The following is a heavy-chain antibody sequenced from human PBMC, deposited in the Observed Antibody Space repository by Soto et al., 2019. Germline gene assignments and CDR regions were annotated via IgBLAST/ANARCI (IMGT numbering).Heavy chain of an antibody. Sequence: SQTLSLTCAISVDSVSSNSAAWYWIRQSPSRGLEWLGRTYYRSKWYNDYAVSVKSRITINPDTSKNQFSLQLNSVTPEDTAVYYCAKTEDLLVYYYDYPGQGTLVTGSS. CDR2: TYYRSKWYN. V-gene: IGHV6-1*01. D-gene: IGHD6-6*01. J-gene: IGHJ4*02. CDR1: VDSVSSNSAA. CDR3: AKTEDLLVYYYDY.